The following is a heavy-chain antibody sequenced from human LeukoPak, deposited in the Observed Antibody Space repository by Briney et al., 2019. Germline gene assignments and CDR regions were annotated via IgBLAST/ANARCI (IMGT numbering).Heavy chain of an antibody. J-gene: IGHJ4*02. CDR3: TRSPGPVYFDWLPRVDYYDY. CDR1: GYTFTGYY. D-gene: IGHD3-9*01. Sequence: GASVKVSCKASGYTFTGYYMHWVRQVPGQGLEWMGRINPNSGGTNYAQKFQGRVTMTRDTSISTAYMELSRLRSDDTAVYYCTRSPGPVYFDWLPRVDYYDYWGQGTLVTVSS. V-gene: IGHV1-2*06. CDR2: INPNSGGT.